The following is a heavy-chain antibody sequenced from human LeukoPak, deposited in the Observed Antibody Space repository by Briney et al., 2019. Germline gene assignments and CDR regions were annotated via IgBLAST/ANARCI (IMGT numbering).Heavy chain of an antibody. D-gene: IGHD6-19*01. CDR1: GFTFSTYS. J-gene: IGHJ4*02. CDR2: ISSSSSSI. CDR3: AGSLRGGGWYMY. V-gene: IGHV3-21*01. Sequence: GGSLRLSCAASGFTFSTYSMNWVGQAPGKGLEWVSSISSSSSSIYYSDSVKGRFTVSRDHAKNSLYLQMNSLRDEDTAVYYCAGSLRGGGWYMYWGQGTLVTVSS.